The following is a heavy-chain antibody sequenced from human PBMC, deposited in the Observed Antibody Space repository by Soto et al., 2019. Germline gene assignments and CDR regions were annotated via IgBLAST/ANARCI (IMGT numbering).Heavy chain of an antibody. CDR1: GFTFSSYA. Sequence: GGSLRLSCAASGFTFSSYAMSWVRQAPGKGLEWVSAISGSGGSTYYADSVKGRFTISRDNSKNTLYLQMNSLRAEDTAVYYCAKDRLSSSSRYYYYMDVWGKGTTVTVSS. J-gene: IGHJ6*03. CDR3: AKDRLSSSSRYYYYMDV. V-gene: IGHV3-23*01. D-gene: IGHD6-6*01. CDR2: ISGSGGST.